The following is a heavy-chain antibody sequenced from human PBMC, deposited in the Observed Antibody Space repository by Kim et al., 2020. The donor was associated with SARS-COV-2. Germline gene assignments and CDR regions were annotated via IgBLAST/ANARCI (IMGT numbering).Heavy chain of an antibody. D-gene: IGHD6-19*01. J-gene: IGHJ3*02. V-gene: IGHV3-11*01. Sequence: GGSLRLSCAASGFTFSDYYMSWIRQAPGKGLEWVSYISSSGSTIYYADSVKGRFTISRDNAKNSLYLQMNSLRAEDTAVYYCARAALAPRWLVRLSAFDIWGQGTMVTVSS. CDR1: GFTFSDYY. CDR3: ARAALAPRWLVRLSAFDI. CDR2: ISSSGSTI.